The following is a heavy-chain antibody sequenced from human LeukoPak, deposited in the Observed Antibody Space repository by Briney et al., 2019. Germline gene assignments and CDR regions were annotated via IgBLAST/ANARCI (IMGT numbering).Heavy chain of an antibody. CDR2: INHSGST. J-gene: IGHJ5*02. CDR1: GGSFSGYY. D-gene: IGHD2-2*01. CDR3: ARDGGVRSSTSYTNWFDP. V-gene: IGHV4-34*01. Sequence: PSDTLSLICAVYGGSFSGYYWSWLPQPRGKALEWIGEINHSGSTNYNRPLKSRVTISVDTSKKQSSLKLSSVTAADTAVHYCARDGGVRSSTSYTNWFDPWGQGTLVTVSS.